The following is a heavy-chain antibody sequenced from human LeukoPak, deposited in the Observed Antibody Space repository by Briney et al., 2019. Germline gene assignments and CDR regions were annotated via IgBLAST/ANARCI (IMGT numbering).Heavy chain of an antibody. CDR1: GFTFSSSV. V-gene: IGHV3-15*01. D-gene: IGHD2-2*02. CDR3: TTDPGYCSSTSCYNYYYYGMDV. Sequence: GGSLRLSCVGSGFTFSSSVMSWVRQAPGKGLEWVGRIKSKTDGGTTDYAAPVKGRFTISRDDSKNTLYLQMNSLKTEDTAVYYCTTDPGYCSSTSCYNYYYYGMDVWGQGTTVTVSS. J-gene: IGHJ6*02. CDR2: IKSKTDGGTT.